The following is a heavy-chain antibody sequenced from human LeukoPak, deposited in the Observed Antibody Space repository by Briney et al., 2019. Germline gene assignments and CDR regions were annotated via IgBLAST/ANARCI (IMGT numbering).Heavy chain of an antibody. J-gene: IGHJ4*02. V-gene: IGHV1-18*01. CDR2: ISPYSGNT. CDR3: GREPRYRPIDF. CDR1: GYTFISYS. Sequence: GASVKVSCKASGYTFISYSLTWARQAPGQGLEWMGWISPYSGNTNYAENFQDRVTLTTDTSTGTAYMELRSLRSDGTAVYYCGREPRYRPIDFWGQGTLVTVSS. D-gene: IGHD3-9*01.